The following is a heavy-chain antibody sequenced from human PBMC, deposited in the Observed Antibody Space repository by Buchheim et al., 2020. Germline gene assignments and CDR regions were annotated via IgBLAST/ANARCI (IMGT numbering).Heavy chain of an antibody. V-gene: IGHV4-39*01. D-gene: IGHD6-13*01. CDR2: IYYSGST. CDR1: GGSISSSSYY. Sequence: QLQLQESGPGLVKPSETLSLTCTVSGGSISSSSYYWGWIRQPPGKGLEWIGSIYYSGSTYYNPSLKSRVTISVDTSKNQFSLKLSSVTAADTAVFYCARGGYSSSWYLGYNWFDPWGQGTL. CDR3: ARGGYSSSWYLGYNWFDP. J-gene: IGHJ5*02.